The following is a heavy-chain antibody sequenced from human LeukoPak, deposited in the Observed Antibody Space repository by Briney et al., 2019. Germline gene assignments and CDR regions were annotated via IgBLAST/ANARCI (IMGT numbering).Heavy chain of an antibody. D-gene: IGHD3-9*01. CDR1: GFTFSSYA. CDR2: ISGSGGST. V-gene: IGHV3-23*01. Sequence: GGSLRLYCAASGFTFSSYAMSWVRQAPGKGLEWVSAISGSGGSTYYADSVKGRFTISRDNSKNTLYLQMNSLRAEDTAVYYCAKDIMYYDILTGYSLDYWGQGTLVTVSS. CDR3: AKDIMYYDILTGYSLDY. J-gene: IGHJ4*02.